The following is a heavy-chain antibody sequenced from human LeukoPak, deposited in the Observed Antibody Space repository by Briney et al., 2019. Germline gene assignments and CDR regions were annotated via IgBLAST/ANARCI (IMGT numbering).Heavy chain of an antibody. V-gene: IGHV3-53*01. Sequence: PGGSLRLSCAASGFNVGSNYMSWVRQTPGKGLEWVSVIYRGGATYYADSVKGRFTLSRDNSKNTLYLQMNSLRVEDTAVYYCTTDRAPIVLGSQKAAWTDPWGQGTLVTVSS. D-gene: IGHD2-15*01. CDR1: GFNVGSNY. CDR3: TTDRAPIVLGSQKAAWTDP. J-gene: IGHJ5*02. CDR2: IYRGGAT.